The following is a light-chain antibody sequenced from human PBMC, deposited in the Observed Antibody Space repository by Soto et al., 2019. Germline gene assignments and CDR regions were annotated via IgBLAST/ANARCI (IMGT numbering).Light chain of an antibody. CDR2: EVS. V-gene: IGLV2-14*01. CDR3: SSYTSIRTLYV. CDR1: NSDVGGYNY. J-gene: IGLJ1*01. Sequence: QSVLTQPASVSGSPGQSITISCTGTNSDVGGYNYVSWYQQHPGKAPERMIYEVSHRPSGVSNRFSGSKSDNTASLTISGLQAEYEAHYSCSSYTSIRTLYVCAAGTKVTAL.